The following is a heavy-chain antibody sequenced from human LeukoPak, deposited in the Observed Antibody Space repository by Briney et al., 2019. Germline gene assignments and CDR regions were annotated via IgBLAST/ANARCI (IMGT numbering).Heavy chain of an antibody. Sequence: GGSLRLSCSVSGVIFSSHAMHGVRQAPGKGLEYISGISDNGGSTFYADSVKARFIISRDNSKNTLYLYMSSLRAEDTALYYRYISGWTEDIDNWGQGTLVTVAS. V-gene: IGHV3-64D*06. J-gene: IGHJ4*02. D-gene: IGHD6-19*01. CDR3: YISGWTEDIDN. CDR2: ISDNGGST. CDR1: GVIFSSHA.